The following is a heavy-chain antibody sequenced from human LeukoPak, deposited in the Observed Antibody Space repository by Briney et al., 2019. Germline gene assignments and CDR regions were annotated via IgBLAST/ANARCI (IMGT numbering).Heavy chain of an antibody. CDR1: RFTFISHA. Sequence: GGSLRLSCAASRFTFISHAMSWVRQAPGKGLEWVSSISSSSSYIYYADSVKGRFTISRDNAKNSLYLQMNSLRAEDTAVYYCARVTLHAFDIWGQGTMVTVSS. V-gene: IGHV3-21*01. CDR3: ARVTLHAFDI. CDR2: ISSSSSYI. J-gene: IGHJ3*02.